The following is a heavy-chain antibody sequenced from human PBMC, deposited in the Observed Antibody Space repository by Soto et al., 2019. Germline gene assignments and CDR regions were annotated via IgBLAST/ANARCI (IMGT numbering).Heavy chain of an antibody. J-gene: IGHJ4*02. Sequence: PXASLALTCTVCGGCISTYFGSWIRQPAGGGLEWIGRIYTTGSTNYNPSLKSRITMSVDKSRNQFSPKLSSVTAADTAVYYCERRGAVTVSPFDSWGQGTLVTVSS. CDR3: ERRGAVTVSPFDS. D-gene: IGHD6-19*01. V-gene: IGHV4-4*07. CDR1: GGCISTYF. CDR2: IYTTGST.